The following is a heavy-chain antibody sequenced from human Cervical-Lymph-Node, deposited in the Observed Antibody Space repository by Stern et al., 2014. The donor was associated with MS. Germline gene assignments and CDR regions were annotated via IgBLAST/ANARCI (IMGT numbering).Heavy chain of an antibody. Sequence: QVQLVQSGNEVKKPGASVKVSCEASGYTFTSHGISWVRQGPGPGLERMGWISAYNGNTNYEQKFQDRVTMTTDTSTSTVYMELRNLRTDDAALYYCARAAGILDFWGQGTLVTVSS. CDR1: GYTFTSHG. V-gene: IGHV1-18*01. D-gene: IGHD1-1*01. CDR2: ISAYNGNT. J-gene: IGHJ4*02. CDR3: ARAAGILDF.